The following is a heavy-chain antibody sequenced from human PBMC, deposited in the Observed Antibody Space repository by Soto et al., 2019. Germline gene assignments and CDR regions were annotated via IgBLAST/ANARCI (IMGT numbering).Heavy chain of an antibody. V-gene: IGHV5-10-1*01. Sequence: VQLVQSGAEVKKPGASVKVSCKASGYTFTGYWISWVRQMPGKGLEWMGRIDPSDSYTNYSPSFQGHVTISADKSISTAYLQWSSLKASDTAMYYCATQQELYPDYWGQGTLVTVSS. J-gene: IGHJ4*02. CDR1: GYTFTGYW. D-gene: IGHD3-10*01. CDR2: IDPSDSYT. CDR3: ATQQELYPDY.